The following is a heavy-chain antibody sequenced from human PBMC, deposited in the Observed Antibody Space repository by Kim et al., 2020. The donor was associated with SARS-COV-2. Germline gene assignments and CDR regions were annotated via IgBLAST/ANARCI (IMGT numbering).Heavy chain of an antibody. CDR2: FYTGST. Sequence: FYTGSTYYNPSLKSRVTISLDTSKNQFSLKVKSVTAADTAVYYCARRGDYWGQGTLVTVSS. V-gene: IGHV4-39*01. CDR3: ARRGDY. J-gene: IGHJ4*02.